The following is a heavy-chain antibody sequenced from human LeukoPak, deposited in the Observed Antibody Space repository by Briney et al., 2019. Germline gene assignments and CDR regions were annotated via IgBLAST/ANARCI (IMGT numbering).Heavy chain of an antibody. CDR3: AKEQCIRHCSDGVCMEGYYFVY. D-gene: IGHD2-8*01. CDR2: ISRGGETT. CDR1: GFNFNMFA. V-gene: IGHV3-23*01. J-gene: IGHJ4*02. Sequence: PGGSLRLSCSGTGFNFNMFAIHWVRQAPGKGLEWVSGISRGGETTNYVDAVKGRFTISRDGSKKMVFLQMNSLTSEDTALYFCAKEQCIRHCSDGVCMEGYYFVYWGEGTPVTVSS.